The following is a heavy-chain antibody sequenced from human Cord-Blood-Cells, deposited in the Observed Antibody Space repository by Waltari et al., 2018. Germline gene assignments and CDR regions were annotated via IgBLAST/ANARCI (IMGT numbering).Heavy chain of an antibody. J-gene: IGHJ3*02. V-gene: IGHV1-2*02. Sequence: QVQLVQSGAEVKKPGASVKVSCKASGYTFTGYYMHWGRQAPGQGLEWMGWINPNSGGTNYAQKFQGRVTMTRDTSISTAYMELSRLRSDDTAVYYCAFGGPMVRGALYAFDIWGQGTMVTVSS. D-gene: IGHD3-10*01. CDR1: GYTFTGYY. CDR2: INPNSGGT. CDR3: AFGGPMVRGALYAFDI.